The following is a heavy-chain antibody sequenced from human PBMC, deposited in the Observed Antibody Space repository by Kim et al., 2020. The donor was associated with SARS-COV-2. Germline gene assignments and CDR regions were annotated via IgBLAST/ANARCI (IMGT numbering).Heavy chain of an antibody. CDR3: ARGRGADV. CDR1: GFTFSTYS. V-gene: IGHV3-7*05. CDR2: IKQDANEK. J-gene: IGHJ6*01. Sequence: GGSLRLSCAASGFTFSTYSLSWVRQAPGKGLEWVANIKQDANEKYYVDSVKGRFTISRDNAENSVYLQMNRLSAEDTAVYYCARGRGADVWGQGTTVTVS.